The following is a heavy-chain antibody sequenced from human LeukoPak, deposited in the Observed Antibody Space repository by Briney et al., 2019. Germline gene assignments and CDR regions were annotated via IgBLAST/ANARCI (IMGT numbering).Heavy chain of an antibody. J-gene: IGHJ4*02. V-gene: IGHV3-23*01. D-gene: IGHD3-22*01. CDR3: AGDSSGYPADY. Sequence: GGSLRLSCATSGFTFSSYPMSWVRQAPGRGLEWVSVISGNSGATYYADSVKGRFTISRDNSKNTLYLQMNSLRAEDTAVYYCAGDSSGYPADYWGQGTLVTVSS. CDR2: ISGNSGAT. CDR1: GFTFSSYP.